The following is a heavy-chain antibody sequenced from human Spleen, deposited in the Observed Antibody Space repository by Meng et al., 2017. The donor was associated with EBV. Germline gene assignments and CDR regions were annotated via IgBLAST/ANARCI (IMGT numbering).Heavy chain of an antibody. Sequence: QVALQDSGPGLVTPSAPLSPPWHCPWFPIRPLHWNWVPPAPGKGLQLIGYIHYRGNTNYNPSLKGRVTISVDTSQDRFSLKLTSVTAADTAIYYCARVGGGYNWGPHEDWGQGTLVTVSS. V-gene: IGHV4-59*01. D-gene: IGHD1-1*01. J-gene: IGHJ4*02. CDR1: FPIRPLH. CDR2: IHYRGNT. CDR3: ARVGGGYNWGPHED.